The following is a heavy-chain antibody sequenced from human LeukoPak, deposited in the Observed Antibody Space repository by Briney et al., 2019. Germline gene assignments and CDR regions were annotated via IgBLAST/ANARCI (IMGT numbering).Heavy chain of an antibody. Sequence: ASVTVSCKSSGYTFTSYAMHWVRPAPGQRLEWMGWINAGNGNTKYSQKFQGRVTITRDTSASTAYMELSSLRSEDTAVYCCARGPSTTVTTSFWRYWGQGTLVTVSS. CDR1: GYTFTSYA. CDR2: INAGNGNT. J-gene: IGHJ4*02. V-gene: IGHV1-3*01. D-gene: IGHD4-17*01. CDR3: ARGPSTTVTTSFWRY.